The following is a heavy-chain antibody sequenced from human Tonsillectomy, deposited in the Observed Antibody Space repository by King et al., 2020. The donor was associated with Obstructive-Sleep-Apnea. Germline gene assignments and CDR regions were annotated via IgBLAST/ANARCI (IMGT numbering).Heavy chain of an antibody. CDR1: GVTFSSYW. V-gene: IGHV3-74*01. CDR2: INSDGSTT. D-gene: IGHD3-10*01. Sequence: VQLVESGGGLVQPGGSLRLSCAASGVTFSSYWMHWVRQAPGKGLVWVSRINSDGSTTSYADSVKGRFTISRDNAKNTLYLQMNSLRAEDTAVFYCARDKALGGMDVWGRGTTVTVSS. J-gene: IGHJ6*02. CDR3: ARDKALGGMDV.